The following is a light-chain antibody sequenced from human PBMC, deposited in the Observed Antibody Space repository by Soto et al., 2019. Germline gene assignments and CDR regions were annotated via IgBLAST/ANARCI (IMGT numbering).Light chain of an antibody. CDR1: SSNVGAYNY. Sequence: QSVLPQPPSASGSPGQSVTISCTGTSSNVGAYNYVSWYQHNPGKAPKLMIYEVTRRPSGVPGRFSGSKSGNTASLTVSGLQAEDEAAYYCSSYAGSSNFVVFGGGTQLTVL. CDR3: SSYAGSSNFVV. CDR2: EVT. J-gene: IGLJ2*01. V-gene: IGLV2-8*01.